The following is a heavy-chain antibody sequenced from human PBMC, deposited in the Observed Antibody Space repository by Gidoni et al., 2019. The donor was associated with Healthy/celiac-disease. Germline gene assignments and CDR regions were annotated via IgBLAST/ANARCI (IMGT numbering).Heavy chain of an antibody. Sequence: QVQLVQSGAEVQKPGASVKVSCQASGYTFTRYAINWVRQATGQGLEWMGWMNPNSGNKGDEQKFQGRVTMTRNTSISTAYMELSSLRSEDTAVYYCARGWGNYGSGSYLSQAGDWGQGTLVTVSS. CDR2: MNPNSGNK. J-gene: IGHJ4*02. CDR3: ARGWGNYGSGSYLSQAGD. D-gene: IGHD3-10*01. CDR1: GYTFTRYA. V-gene: IGHV1-8*01.